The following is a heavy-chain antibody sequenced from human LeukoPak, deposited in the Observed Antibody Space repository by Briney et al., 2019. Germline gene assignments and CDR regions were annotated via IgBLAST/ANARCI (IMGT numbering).Heavy chain of an antibody. Sequence: GGSLRLSCAASGFTFSDYYMSWIRQAPGKGLEWVSYISSSGSTIYYADSVKGRFTISRDNAKNSLYLQMNSLRAEDTAVYYCAKENSRDYPLLDAFDIWGQGTMVTVSS. CDR1: GFTFSDYY. CDR3: AKENSRDYPLLDAFDI. V-gene: IGHV3-11*01. CDR2: ISSSGSTI. D-gene: IGHD4-11*01. J-gene: IGHJ3*02.